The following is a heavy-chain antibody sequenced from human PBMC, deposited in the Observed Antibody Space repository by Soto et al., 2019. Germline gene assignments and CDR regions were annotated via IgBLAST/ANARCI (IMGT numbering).Heavy chain of an antibody. CDR3: ARDDKNWFDP. Sequence: QVQLVQSGAAMKKPGASVKISCKASGYVFTSYVISWLRQAPGQGPEWMGWISTHNHNANYAQKFQDRVIMTTDTSTTTAYMELRRLRSDDTAVYYCARDDKNWFDPWGQGTLVIVSS. V-gene: IGHV1-18*01. J-gene: IGHJ5*02. CDR2: ISTHNHNA. CDR1: GYVFTSYV.